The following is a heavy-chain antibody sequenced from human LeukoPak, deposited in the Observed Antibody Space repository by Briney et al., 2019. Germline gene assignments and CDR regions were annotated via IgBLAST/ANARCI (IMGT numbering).Heavy chain of an antibody. CDR2: ISGRDDST. Sequence: GGSLRLSCAASGFTVTNYAMYWVRLAPGKGLEWVSAISGRDDSTYYADSVKGRFTISRDTSKNTLFLQMNSLRAEDTAVYYCAKWGDYDILTGYYDPDYWGQGTLVTVSS. CDR3: AKWGDYDILTGYYDPDY. V-gene: IGHV3-23*01. D-gene: IGHD3-9*01. CDR1: GFTVTNYA. J-gene: IGHJ4*02.